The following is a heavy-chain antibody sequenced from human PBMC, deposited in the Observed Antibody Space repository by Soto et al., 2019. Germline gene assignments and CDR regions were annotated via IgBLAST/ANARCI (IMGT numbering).Heavy chain of an antibody. CDR3: AKSRDIVVVPAAPIGAFDY. CDR2: ISYDGSNK. J-gene: IGHJ4*02. D-gene: IGHD2-2*01. CDR1: GFTFSSYG. V-gene: IGHV3-30*18. Sequence: QVQLVESGGGVVQPGRSLRLSCAASGFTFSSYGMHWVRQAPGKGLEWVAVISYDGSNKYYADSVKGRFTISRDNSKNTLYLQMNSLRAEDTAVYYCAKSRDIVVVPAAPIGAFDYWGQGTLVTVSS.